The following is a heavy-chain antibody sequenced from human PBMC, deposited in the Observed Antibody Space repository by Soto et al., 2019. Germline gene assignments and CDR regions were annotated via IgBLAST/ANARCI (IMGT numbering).Heavy chain of an antibody. CDR2: ISYDGSNK. J-gene: IGHJ4*02. CDR3: AKEDSSGWYEFDY. CDR1: GFPFSSYG. D-gene: IGHD6-19*01. V-gene: IGHV3-30*18. Sequence: VGSLRLSCAVSGFPFSSYGMHWVRQAPGKGLEWVAVISYDGSNKYYADSVKGRFTISRDNSKNTLYLQMNSLRAEDTAVYYCAKEDSSGWYEFDYWGQGTLVTGSS.